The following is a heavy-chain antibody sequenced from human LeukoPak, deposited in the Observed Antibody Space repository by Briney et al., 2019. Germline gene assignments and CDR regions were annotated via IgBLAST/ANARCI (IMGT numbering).Heavy chain of an antibody. V-gene: IGHV4-59*12. CDR2: IYYSGST. J-gene: IGHJ6*02. D-gene: IGHD3-3*01. CDR1: GGSISSYY. CDR3: ARDGTYYDFWSGYRNYYYGMDV. Sequence: SETLSLTCTVTGGSISSYYWSWIRQPPGKGLEWIGYIYYSGSTNYNPSLKSRVTVSVDTSKNQFSLKLSSVTAADTAVYYCARDGTYYDFWSGYRNYYYGMDVWGQGTTVTVSS.